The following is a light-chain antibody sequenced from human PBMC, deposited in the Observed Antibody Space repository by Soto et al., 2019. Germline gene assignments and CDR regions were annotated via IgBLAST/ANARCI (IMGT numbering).Light chain of an antibody. CDR2: QVS. J-gene: IGLJ3*02. CDR3: SSYTSSGTWV. V-gene: IGLV2-18*02. Sequence: QSALTQPPSVSGSPGPSVTISCTGTSSDVGSYNRVSWYQQPPGTAPKLMICQVSNRPSGVPDRFSGSKSGNTASLTISGLHAEDEADYYCSSYTSSGTWVFGGGTKLTVL. CDR1: SSDVGSYNR.